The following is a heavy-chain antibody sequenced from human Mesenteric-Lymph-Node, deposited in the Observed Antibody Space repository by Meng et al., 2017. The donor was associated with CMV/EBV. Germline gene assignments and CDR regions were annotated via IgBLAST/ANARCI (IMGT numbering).Heavy chain of an antibody. Sequence: GGSLRLSCAASGFTFSNYAMTWVRQAPGKGLEWVSIISGRGVNTYYADSVKGRFTISRDNSKNTLYLQMNSLTDEDTALYYCAKDDSVTIFGVPYSPRDAFDIWGQGTMVTVSS. CDR2: ISGRGVNT. J-gene: IGHJ3*02. CDR1: GFTFSNYA. V-gene: IGHV3-23*01. CDR3: AKDDSVTIFGVPYSPRDAFDI. D-gene: IGHD3-3*01.